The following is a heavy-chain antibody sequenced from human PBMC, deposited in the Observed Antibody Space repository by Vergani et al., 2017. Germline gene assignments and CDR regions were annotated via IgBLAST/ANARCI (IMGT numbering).Heavy chain of an antibody. D-gene: IGHD1-26*01. CDR2: IIPIFGTA. CDR1: GGTFSSYA. CDR3: AKDWWELTGNYYMDV. Sequence: QVQLVQSGAEVKKPGSSVKVSCKASGGTFSSYAISWVRQAPGQGREWMGGIIPIFGTANYAQKFQGRVTITADESTSTAYMELSSLRSEDTAVYYCAKDWWELTGNYYMDVWGKGTTVTVSS. V-gene: IGHV1-69*12. J-gene: IGHJ6*03.